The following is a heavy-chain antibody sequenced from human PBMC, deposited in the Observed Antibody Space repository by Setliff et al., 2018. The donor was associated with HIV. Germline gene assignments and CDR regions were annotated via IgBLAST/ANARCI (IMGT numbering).Heavy chain of an antibody. CDR2: IYHRGNT. J-gene: IGHJ3*02. CDR3: AREVFSGWRIFDI. V-gene: IGHV4-38-2*02. CDR1: GYSISSGYY. Sequence: SETLSLTCAVSGYSISSGYYWGWIRQPPGKGLEWIGSIYHRGNTYYNPSLKSRVTISFDTSKNQFSLKLSFVTAADTAVYYCAREVFSGWRIFDIWGHGTMVTVSS. D-gene: IGHD6-19*01.